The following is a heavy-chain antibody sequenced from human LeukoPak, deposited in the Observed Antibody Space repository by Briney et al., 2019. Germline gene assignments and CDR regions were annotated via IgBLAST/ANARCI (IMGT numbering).Heavy chain of an antibody. CDR3: ARRDPTTVTAFDY. CDR1: GFDFTRDW. Sequence: GESLKISCRFSGFDFTRDWIGWVRLMPGKGLEWMGIIFPDDSDTRYSPSFQGQVTLSADKSISTACLQWSSLKASDTAIYYCARRDPTTVTAFDYWGQGTLVTVSS. D-gene: IGHD4-17*01. J-gene: IGHJ4*02. V-gene: IGHV5-51*01. CDR2: IFPDDSDT.